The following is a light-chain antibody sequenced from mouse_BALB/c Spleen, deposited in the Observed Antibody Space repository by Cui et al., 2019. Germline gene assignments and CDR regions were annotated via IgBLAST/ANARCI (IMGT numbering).Light chain of an antibody. CDR3: QNDSSYPLT. V-gene: IGKV8-19*01. Sequence: DIVMTQSPSSLTVTAGETVTMSCKSSQSLLNSGNQKNYMTWYQQKPGQPPKLLIYWASTRESGVPDRFTGSGSGTDFTLTISSVQAEDLAVYYCQNDSSYPLTFGAGTKLELK. CDR2: WAS. CDR1: QSLLNSGNQKNY. J-gene: IGKJ5*01.